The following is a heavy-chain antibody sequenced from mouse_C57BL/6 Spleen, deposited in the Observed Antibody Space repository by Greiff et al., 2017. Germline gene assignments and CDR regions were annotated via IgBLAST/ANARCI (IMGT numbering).Heavy chain of an antibody. CDR2: IYPGDGDT. D-gene: IGHD1-1*01. V-gene: IGHV1-82*01. CDR3: AYGSSPFAY. Sequence: QVQLQQSGPELVKPGASVKISCKASGYAFSSSWMNWVKQRPGKGLEWIGRIYPGDGDTNYNGKFKGKATLTADKSASTAYMQLSSLTSEDSAVYFCAYGSSPFAYWGQGTLVTVSA. CDR1: GYAFSSSW. J-gene: IGHJ3*01.